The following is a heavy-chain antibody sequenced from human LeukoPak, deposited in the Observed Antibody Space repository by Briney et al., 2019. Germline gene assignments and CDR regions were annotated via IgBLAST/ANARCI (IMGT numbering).Heavy chain of an antibody. CDR2: ISGNGCRI. J-gene: IGHJ4*02. V-gene: IGHV3-64D*09. D-gene: IGHD3-16*01. CDR3: VKDGGSSGNYIPSYFDY. CDR1: GFTFSAYA. Sequence: GGSLRLSCSASGFTFSAYAMHWVRQAPGKGLGDVSGISGNGCRIYYADSVKGRFTISRDNSKNTLYLQMSSLRTEDTAVYYCVKDGGSSGNYIPSYFDYWGQGTLVTVSS.